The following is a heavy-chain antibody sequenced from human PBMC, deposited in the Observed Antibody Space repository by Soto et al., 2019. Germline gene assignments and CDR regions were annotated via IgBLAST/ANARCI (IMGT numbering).Heavy chain of an antibody. J-gene: IGHJ4*02. D-gene: IGHD4-17*01. CDR1: GGSISSGGYY. CDR2: IYYSGST. V-gene: IGHV4-31*03. Sequence: SETLSLTCTVSGGSISSGGYYWSWIRQHPGKGLEWIGYIYYSGSTYYNPSLKSRVTISVDTSKNQFSLKLSSVTAADTAVYYCARLRGDYGDYELDYWGQGTLVTVSS. CDR3: ARLRGDYGDYELDY.